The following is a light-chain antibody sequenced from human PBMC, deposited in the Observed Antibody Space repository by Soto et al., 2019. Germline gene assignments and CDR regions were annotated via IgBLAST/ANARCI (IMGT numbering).Light chain of an antibody. CDR1: QSINNY. CDR2: DGS. V-gene: IGKV3-11*01. Sequence: EIVLTQSPDTLSLSPGDRATLSCRASQSINNYLAWYQQKPGQAPRLLIYDGSNRATGTPARFSGSGSGTDFTLTISSLEPEDFAVYYCQQRSDWPPITFGQGTRLEIK. J-gene: IGKJ5*01. CDR3: QQRSDWPPIT.